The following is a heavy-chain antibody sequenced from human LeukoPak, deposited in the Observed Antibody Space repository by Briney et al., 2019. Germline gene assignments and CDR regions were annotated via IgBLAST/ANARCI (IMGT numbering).Heavy chain of an antibody. CDR3: ARKLVRYYYGSGSYSYNWFGP. CDR2: ISSSGST. J-gene: IGHJ5*02. D-gene: IGHD3-10*01. Sequence: SETLSLTCTVSGDSISSGDYYWSWIRQPAGKGLEWIGRISSSGSTNYNPSLKSRVTISVDTSKNQFSLKLSSVTAADTAVYYCARKLVRYYYGSGSYSYNWFGPWGQGTLVTVSS. CDR1: GDSISSGDYY. V-gene: IGHV4-61*02.